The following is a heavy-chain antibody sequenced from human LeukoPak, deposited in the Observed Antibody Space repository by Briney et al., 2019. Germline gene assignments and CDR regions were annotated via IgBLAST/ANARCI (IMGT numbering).Heavy chain of an antibody. CDR1: GGSISSYY. Sequence: SETLSLTCTVSGGSISSYYWSWIRQPLGKGLEWIGYIYYSGSTNYNPSLKSRVTISVDTSKNQFSLKLSSVTAADTAVYYCARTEAYYYDSSGYYDYWGQGTLVTVSS. CDR2: IYYSGST. J-gene: IGHJ4*02. D-gene: IGHD3-22*01. CDR3: ARTEAYYYDSSGYYDY. V-gene: IGHV4-59*01.